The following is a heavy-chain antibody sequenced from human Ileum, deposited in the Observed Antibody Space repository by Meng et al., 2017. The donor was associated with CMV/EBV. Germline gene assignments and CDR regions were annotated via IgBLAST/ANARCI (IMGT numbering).Heavy chain of an antibody. CDR2: IRYDGSNQ. CDR1: GFTFTSFA. Sequence: SGFTFTSFAMHLVRQAPGKGLAWVAFIRYDGSNQYYGDSVKGRFTISRDNSKNTLYLQMNSLRPEDTAMYYCAKDPRGREPIHYFDYWGQGTLVTVSS. CDR3: AKDPRGREPIHYFDY. D-gene: IGHD1-26*01. V-gene: IGHV3-30*02. J-gene: IGHJ4*02.